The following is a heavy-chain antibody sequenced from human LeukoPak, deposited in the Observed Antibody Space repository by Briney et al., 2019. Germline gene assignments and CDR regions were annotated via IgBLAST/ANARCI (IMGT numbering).Heavy chain of an antibody. CDR3: ARGSGGEATY. Sequence: SETLSLTCTVSGGSISSYYWSWIRQPPGKGLEWIGYIYYSGGTNYNPSLKSRVTISVDTSKNQFSLKLSSVTAADTAVYYCARGSGGEATYWGQGTLVTVSS. V-gene: IGHV4-59*01. D-gene: IGHD3-16*01. J-gene: IGHJ4*02. CDR2: IYYSGGT. CDR1: GGSISSYY.